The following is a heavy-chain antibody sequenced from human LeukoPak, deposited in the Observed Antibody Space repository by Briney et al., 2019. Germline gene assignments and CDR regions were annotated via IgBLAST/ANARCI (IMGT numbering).Heavy chain of an antibody. J-gene: IGHJ4*02. CDR3: ARGFPRLDY. Sequence: SLRLSCAASGFTFSSFEMNWVSQAPGKGLEWDSYISGSGSTVSYADSVKGRFTISRDNAKNSLYLQMNSLRAEDTAVYYCARGFPRLDYWGQGTLVTVSS. V-gene: IGHV3-48*03. D-gene: IGHD2/OR15-2a*01. CDR1: GFTFSSFE. CDR2: ISGSGSTV.